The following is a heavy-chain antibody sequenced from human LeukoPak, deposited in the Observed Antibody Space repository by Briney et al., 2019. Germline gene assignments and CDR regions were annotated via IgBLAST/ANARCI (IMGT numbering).Heavy chain of an antibody. CDR2: ISSSSSYI. J-gene: IGHJ3*02. V-gene: IGHV3-21*01. Sequence: AGGSLRLSCAASGFTFSSYSMNWVRQAPGKGLEWVSSISSSSSYIYHADSVKGRFTISRDNAKNSLYLQMNSLRAEDTAVYYCARGKSYTSGWVLRAFDIWGQGTMVTVSS. D-gene: IGHD6-19*01. CDR1: GFTFSSYS. CDR3: ARGKSYTSGWVLRAFDI.